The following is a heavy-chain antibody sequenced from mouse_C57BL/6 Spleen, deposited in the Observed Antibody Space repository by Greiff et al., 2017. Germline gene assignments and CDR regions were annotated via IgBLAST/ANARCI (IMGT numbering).Heavy chain of an antibody. Sequence: QVQLQQPGAELVRPGSSVKLSCKASGYTFTSYWMHWVKQRPIQGLEWIGNIDPSDSETHYNQKFKDKATLTVDKSSSTAYMQLSSLTSEDSAVYYCARPYYSNYHFADWGQGTLVTVSA. CDR3: ARPYYSNYHFAD. CDR2: IDPSDSET. V-gene: IGHV1-52*01. D-gene: IGHD2-5*01. J-gene: IGHJ3*01. CDR1: GYTFTSYW.